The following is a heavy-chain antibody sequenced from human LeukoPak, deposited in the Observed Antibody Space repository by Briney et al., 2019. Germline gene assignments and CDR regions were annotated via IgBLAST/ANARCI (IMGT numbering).Heavy chain of an antibody. D-gene: IGHD3-16*01. J-gene: IGHJ3*02. CDR3: ARDFWGAFDI. Sequence: VGSLRLSCAASGFTFSSYWMHWVRQAPGKGLVRVSRINSDGTSTRYADSVKGRFTISRDNAKNTLYLQMNSLRAEDTAVYYCARDFWGAFDIWGQGTMVTVSS. CDR2: INSDGTST. V-gene: IGHV3-74*01. CDR1: GFTFSSYW.